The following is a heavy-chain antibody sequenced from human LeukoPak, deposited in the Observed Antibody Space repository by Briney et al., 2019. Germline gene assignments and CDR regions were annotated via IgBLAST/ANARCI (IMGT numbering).Heavy chain of an antibody. J-gene: IGHJ4*02. CDR1: GFTFSSYG. D-gene: IGHD3-9*01. CDR3: AKNRYYDILTGYYTPVGFDY. CDR2: ISGSGGST. V-gene: IGHV3-23*01. Sequence: GGSLRLSCAASGFTFSSYGMSWVRQAPGKGLEWVSAISGSGGSTYYADSVKGRFTISRDNSKNTLYLQMNSLRAEDTAVYYCAKNRYYDILTGYYTPVGFDYWGQGTLVTVSS.